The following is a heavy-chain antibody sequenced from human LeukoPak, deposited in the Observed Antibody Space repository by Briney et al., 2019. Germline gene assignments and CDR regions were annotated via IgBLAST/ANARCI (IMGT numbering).Heavy chain of an antibody. Sequence: GGSLRLSCAASGFTFDNYAMSWVRQAPGRGLEWVSTISGTGIAIYYAVSVKGRFTISRDNSKNTLYLQLNSLRAEDTAIYYCAKYYYDSSGLFDYWGQGALVTVSS. CDR3: AKYYYDSSGLFDY. V-gene: IGHV3-23*01. CDR1: GFTFDNYA. J-gene: IGHJ4*02. CDR2: ISGTGIAI. D-gene: IGHD3-22*01.